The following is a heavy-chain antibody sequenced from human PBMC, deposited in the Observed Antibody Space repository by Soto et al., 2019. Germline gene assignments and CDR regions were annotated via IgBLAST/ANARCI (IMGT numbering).Heavy chain of an antibody. CDR2: MNPGSGDT. CDR3: ARMATFGSLNWFDP. J-gene: IGHJ5*02. D-gene: IGHD3-16*01. CDR1: GYSFTNND. V-gene: IGHV1-8*01. Sequence: ASVKVSCKASGYSFTNNDVTWVRQATGQGLEWMGWMNPGSGDTGYAQKFQGRVTMTRDISIATAYMELSSLRSDDTATYYCARMATFGSLNWFDPWGQGTLVTVSS.